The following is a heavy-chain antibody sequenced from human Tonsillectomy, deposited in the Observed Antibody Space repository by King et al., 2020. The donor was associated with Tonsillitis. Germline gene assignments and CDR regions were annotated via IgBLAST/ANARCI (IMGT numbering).Heavy chain of an antibody. Sequence: VQLVESGGGLVQPGRSLRLSCAASGFSFDDYAMHWVRQGPGKGLEWVSGISWNSVSIDYADSVKGRFTMSRDNAQNSLSLQMNSLRPEDTALYYCGKEIGWGGVYSYVYGGMDVWGQGTTVTVSS. CDR1: GFSFDDYA. J-gene: IGHJ6*02. V-gene: IGHV3-9*01. CDR2: ISWNSVSI. D-gene: IGHD5-18*01. CDR3: GKEIGWGGVYSYVYGGMDV.